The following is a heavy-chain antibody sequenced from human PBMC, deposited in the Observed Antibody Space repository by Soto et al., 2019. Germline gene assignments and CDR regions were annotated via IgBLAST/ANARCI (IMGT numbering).Heavy chain of an antibody. CDR3: ARNYYDFWSNYYYYMDV. CDR1: GFTFSDYY. V-gene: IGHV3-11*01. CDR2: ISSSGSTI. D-gene: IGHD3-3*01. J-gene: IGHJ6*03. Sequence: GGSLRLSCAASGFTFSDYYMSWIRQAPGKGLEWVSYISSSGSTIYYAESVKGRFTNYRDNAKNSLYLQMNSLRAEDTAVYYCARNYYDFWSNYYYYMDVWGKGTTVTVSS.